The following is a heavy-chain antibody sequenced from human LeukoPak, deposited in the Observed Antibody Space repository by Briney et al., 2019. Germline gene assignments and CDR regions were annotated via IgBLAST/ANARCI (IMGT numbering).Heavy chain of an antibody. CDR1: GFTFANYA. CDR3: AKRIAAPGPSFDW. CDR2: ISGSGGST. Sequence: GGSLRLSCAASGFTFANYAMSWVRQAPGKGLEWVSAISGSGGSTYYADSVKGRFTISRDNSKNTLYLQMNSLRAEDTAVYYCAKRIAAPGPSFDWWGQGTLVTVSS. J-gene: IGHJ4*02. D-gene: IGHD6-13*01. V-gene: IGHV3-23*01.